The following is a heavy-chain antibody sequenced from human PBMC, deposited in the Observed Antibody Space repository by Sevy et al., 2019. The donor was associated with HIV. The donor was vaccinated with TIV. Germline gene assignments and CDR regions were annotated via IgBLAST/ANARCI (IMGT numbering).Heavy chain of an antibody. CDR2: ISYDGSNK. CDR1: GFTFSSYA. D-gene: IGHD1-26*01. V-gene: IGHV3-30-3*01. CDR3: ARGGGWELRASYFDY. Sequence: GGSLRLSCAASGFTFSSYAMHWVRQAPGKGLEWVAVISYDGSNKYYADSVKGRFTISRDNSKNTLYLQMNSLRAEDTAGYYCARGGGWELRASYFDYWGQGTLVTVSS. J-gene: IGHJ4*02.